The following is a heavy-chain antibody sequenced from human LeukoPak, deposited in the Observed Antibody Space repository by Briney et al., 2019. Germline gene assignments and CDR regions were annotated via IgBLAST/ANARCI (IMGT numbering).Heavy chain of an antibody. CDR2: INQDGSDK. Sequence: GGSLRLSCAASGLTLSIHWMNWVRQAPGKGLECVANINQDGSDKYYVDSVKGRFTISRDNTKNSLYLQMNSLRAEDTAVYYCVGGDYWGQGTLVTVSS. CDR1: GLTLSIHW. CDR3: VGGDY. V-gene: IGHV3-7*01. J-gene: IGHJ4*02.